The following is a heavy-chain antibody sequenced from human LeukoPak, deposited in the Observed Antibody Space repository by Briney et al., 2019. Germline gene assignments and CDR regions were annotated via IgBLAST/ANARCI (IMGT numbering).Heavy chain of an antibody. CDR2: INHSGIT. V-gene: IGHV4-34*01. CDR3: ARHQPWAAAVY. D-gene: IGHD6-13*01. Sequence: SETLSLTCAVYGGSFSDYYWSWIRQPPGKGLEYIGEINHSGITNYNPSLMSRVTISVDTSKNQFSLKLSSVTAADTAVYYCARHQPWAAAVYWGQGTLVTVSS. CDR1: GGSFSDYY. J-gene: IGHJ4*02.